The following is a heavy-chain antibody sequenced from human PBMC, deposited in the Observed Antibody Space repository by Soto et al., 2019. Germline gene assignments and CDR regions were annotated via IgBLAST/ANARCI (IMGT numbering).Heavy chain of an antibody. CDR3: ARDRVSSGGYYYYYGMDV. D-gene: IGHD6-19*01. CDR1: GFTFSSYA. V-gene: IGHV3-30-3*01. CDR2: ISYDGSNK. Sequence: QVQLVESGGGVVQPGRSLRLSCAASGFTFSSYAMHWVRQAPGKGLEWVAVISYDGSNKYYADSVKGRFTISRDNSKNTLYLQMNSLRAEDTAVYYCARDRVSSGGYYYYYGMDVGGQGTTVTVSS. J-gene: IGHJ6*02.